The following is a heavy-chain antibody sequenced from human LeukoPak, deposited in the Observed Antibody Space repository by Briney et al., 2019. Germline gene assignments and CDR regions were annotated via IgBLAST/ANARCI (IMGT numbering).Heavy chain of an antibody. CDR3: ARLRPQDAFDI. J-gene: IGHJ3*02. CDR2: IYPGDSDT. V-gene: IGHV5-51*01. CDR1: GYSFTIYW. Sequence: GESLKISCKGSGYSFTIYWIGWVRQMPGKGLEWVGIIYPGDSDTRYSPYFQGQVTISADKSISTAYLQWSSLKASDTAMYYCARLRPQDAFDIWGQGTMVTVSS.